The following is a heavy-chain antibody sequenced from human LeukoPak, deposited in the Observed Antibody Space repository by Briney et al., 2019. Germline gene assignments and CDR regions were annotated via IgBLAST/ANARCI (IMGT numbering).Heavy chain of an antibody. CDR3: ARADILTGAFDY. J-gene: IGHJ4*02. Sequence: ASVKVSCKASGYTFTSYAMHWVRQAPGQRLEWMGWINAGNGNTKYSQKFQGRDTITRDTSASTAYMELSSLRFEDTAVYYCARADILTGAFDYWGQGTLVTVSS. CDR2: INAGNGNT. D-gene: IGHD3-9*01. CDR1: GYTFTSYA. V-gene: IGHV1-3*01.